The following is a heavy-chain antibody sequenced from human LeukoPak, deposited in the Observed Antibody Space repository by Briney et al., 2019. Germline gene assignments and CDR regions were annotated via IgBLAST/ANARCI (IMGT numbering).Heavy chain of an antibody. CDR3: ARAWYSSSWYYFDY. V-gene: IGHV5-51*01. CDR1: GYSFTSYW. D-gene: IGHD6-13*01. J-gene: IGHJ4*02. CDR2: IYPGDSDT. Sequence: GESLKISCKASGYSFTSYWIGWVRQMPGKDLEGMGIIYPGDSDTRYSPSFQGQVTISADKSISTAYLQWSSLKASDTAMYYCARAWYSSSWYYFDYWGQGNLVTVSS.